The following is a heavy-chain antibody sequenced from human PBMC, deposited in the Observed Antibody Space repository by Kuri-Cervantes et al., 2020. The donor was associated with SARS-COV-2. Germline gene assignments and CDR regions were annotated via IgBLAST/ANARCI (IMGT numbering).Heavy chain of an antibody. J-gene: IGHJ6*03. D-gene: IGHD6-6*01. CDR3: ARRASSSFENYYYYMDV. CDR1: GGSISSYY. CDR2: IYYSGST. Sequence: GSLRLSCTVSGGSISSYYWSWIRQPPGKGLEWIGYIYYSGSTNYNPSLKSRVTISVDTSKNQFSLKLSSVTAADTAVYYCARRASSSFENYYYYMDVWGKGTTVTVSS. V-gene: IGHV4-59*08.